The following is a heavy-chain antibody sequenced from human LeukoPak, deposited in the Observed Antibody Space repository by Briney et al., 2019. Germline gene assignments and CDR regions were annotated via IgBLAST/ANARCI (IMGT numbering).Heavy chain of an antibody. D-gene: IGHD1-26*01. CDR3: ATREHQVKRPPGDY. CDR1: GASITIPAYY. Sequence: SETLSLTCAVSGASITIPAYYWGWIRLPPGKGLEWIGTISHTGTTYYNPSLQSRVSISVDKSRNQFSLKLSSVTAADTAVYYCATREHQVKRPPGDYWGQGTQVTVSS. J-gene: IGHJ4*02. CDR2: ISHTGTT. V-gene: IGHV4-39*01.